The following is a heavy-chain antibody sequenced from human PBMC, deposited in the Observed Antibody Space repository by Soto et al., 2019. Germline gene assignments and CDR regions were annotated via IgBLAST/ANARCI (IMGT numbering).Heavy chain of an antibody. CDR1: GGSISSGAYY. CDR2: IYYSGST. D-gene: IGHD3-10*01. CDR3: ARFGPFGELRHYYYGMDG. Sequence: QVQLQESGTGLVKPSQTLSLTCTVSGGSISSGAYYWSWIRQPPGMGLEWIGYIYYSGSTYYNPSLKSRLTISVDTAKNQFSLKLSSVTAADTAVYYCARFGPFGELRHYYYGMDGWGQGTTVTVSS. V-gene: IGHV4-30-4*01. J-gene: IGHJ6*02.